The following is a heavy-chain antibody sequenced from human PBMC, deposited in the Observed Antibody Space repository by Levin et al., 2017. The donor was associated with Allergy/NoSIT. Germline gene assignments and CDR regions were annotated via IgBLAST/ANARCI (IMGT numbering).Heavy chain of an antibody. Sequence: GGSLRLSCAASGFTFSTYWMHWVRQAPGKGLVWASRINSDGSSTNYADSVKGRFTISRDNAKNTLYLQMNSLRADDTAVYYCARGSLGGWFGELWSQGTLVTVSS. J-gene: IGHJ4*02. CDR1: GFTFSTYW. CDR3: ARGSLGGWFGEL. CDR2: INSDGSST. D-gene: IGHD3-10*01. V-gene: IGHV3-74*01.